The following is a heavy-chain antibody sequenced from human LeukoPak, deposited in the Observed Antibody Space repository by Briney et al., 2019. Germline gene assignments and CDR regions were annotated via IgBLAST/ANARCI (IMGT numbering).Heavy chain of an antibody. CDR1: GDSMSAYY. Sequence: PSETLSLTCTVSGDSMSAYYWSWIRQPPGKGLEWIAFISYSGTTNYNPSLKSRVTMSVDTSKDQFSLKLSFVTAADTAVYYCARGGASSRPFVYWGQGTLVTVSS. D-gene: IGHD2-2*01. CDR2: ISYSGTT. J-gene: IGHJ4*02. CDR3: ARGGASSRPFVY. V-gene: IGHV4-59*01.